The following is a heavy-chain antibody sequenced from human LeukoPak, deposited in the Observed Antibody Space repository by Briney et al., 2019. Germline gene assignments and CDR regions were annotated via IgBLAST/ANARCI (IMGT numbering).Heavy chain of an antibody. CDR3: AMGAQYYCDSSGSNFDY. D-gene: IGHD3-22*01. J-gene: IGHJ4*02. CDR1: GFTFSSYA. Sequence: GRSLRLSCAASGFTFSSYAMHWVRQAPGKGLEWVAVISYDGSNKYYADSVKGRFTISRDNSKNTLYLQMNSLRAEDTAVYYCAMGAQYYCDSSGSNFDYWGQGTLVTVSS. CDR2: ISYDGSNK. V-gene: IGHV3-30-3*01.